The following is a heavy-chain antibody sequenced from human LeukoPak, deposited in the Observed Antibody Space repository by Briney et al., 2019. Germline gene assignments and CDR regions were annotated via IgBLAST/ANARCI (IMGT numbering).Heavy chain of an antibody. CDR3: SRGLDSRKLGY. CDR2: IDPSATM. Sequence: SQTLSLTCTVSGASFNSDYQYWNWHRQSPGKGLEWLSSIDPSATMYNNPSNESRVTMSGDTSQTQYFLNLNLWTAADAVFYFCSRGLDSRKLGYWGQGILVTVSS. CDR1: GASFNSDYQY. V-gene: IGHV4-30-4*08. D-gene: IGHD3-22*01. J-gene: IGHJ4*02.